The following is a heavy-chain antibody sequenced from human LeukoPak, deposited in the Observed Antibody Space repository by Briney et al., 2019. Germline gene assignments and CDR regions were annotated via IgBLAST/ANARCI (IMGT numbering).Heavy chain of an antibody. Sequence: KPSQTLSLTCTVSGGSISSSSYYWGWLRQPPGKGLDLIGSIYHSGSTYYNPSLKSRVTISVDTSKNHFSLTLSSVTAADTAVYYCASLNWGQGYWGQGTVVTVSS. D-gene: IGHD7-27*01. CDR1: GGSISSSSYY. J-gene: IGHJ4*02. CDR2: IYHSGST. V-gene: IGHV4-39*02. CDR3: ASLNWGQGY.